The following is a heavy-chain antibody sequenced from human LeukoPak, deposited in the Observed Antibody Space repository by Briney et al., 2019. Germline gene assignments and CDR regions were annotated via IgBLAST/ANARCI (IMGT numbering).Heavy chain of an antibody. CDR3: ASHHGRGEAFDY. CDR2: MYYSGIP. D-gene: IGHD3-10*01. J-gene: IGHJ4*02. Sequence: PSETLSLTCTVSGASISDYYWSWIRLPPGKRLEGIAYMYYSGIPNYSRSLKSRVTMSADKSNNQVSLTLTSVTAADTAVYYCASHHGRGEAFDYWGRGTLVTVSS. V-gene: IGHV4-59*08. CDR1: GASISDYY.